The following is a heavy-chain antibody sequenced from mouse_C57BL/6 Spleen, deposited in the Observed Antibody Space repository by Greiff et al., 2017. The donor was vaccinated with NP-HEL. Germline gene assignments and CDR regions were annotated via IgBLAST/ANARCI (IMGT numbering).Heavy chain of an antibody. J-gene: IGHJ3*01. CDR2: INPSSGYT. CDR1: GYTFTSYT. CDR3: ARGDDGYYGFAY. Sequence: VQLQQSGAELARPGASVKMSCKASGYTFTSYTMHWVKQRPGQGLEWIGYINPSSGYTKYNQKFKDKATLTADKSSSTAYMQLSSLTSEDSAVYYCARGDDGYYGFAYWGQGTLVTVSA. V-gene: IGHV1-4*01. D-gene: IGHD2-3*01.